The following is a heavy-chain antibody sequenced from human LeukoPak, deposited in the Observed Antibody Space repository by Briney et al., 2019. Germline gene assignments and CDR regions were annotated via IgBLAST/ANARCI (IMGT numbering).Heavy chain of an antibody. D-gene: IGHD6-25*01. CDR3: HRAYIAADYYYYMDV. J-gene: IGHJ6*03. V-gene: IGHV3-73*01. CDR1: GFTFSGSA. CDR2: IRSKANSYAT. Sequence: PGGSLRLSCATSGFTFSGSAMHWVRQASGKGLEWVGRIRSKANSYATAYAASVKGRFTISRDVSKNTAYLQMNSLKTEDTAVYYCHRAYIAADYYYYMDVWGKGTTVTVSS.